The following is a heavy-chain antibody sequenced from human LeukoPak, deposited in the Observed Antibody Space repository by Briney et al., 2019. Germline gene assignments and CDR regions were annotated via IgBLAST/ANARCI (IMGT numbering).Heavy chain of an antibody. J-gene: IGHJ4*02. CDR1: GGSIFSSNW. V-gene: IGHV4-4*02. CDR2: VYYSGST. CDR3: ARRGYMIGGYYYYDY. Sequence: PSGTLSLTCAVSGGSIFSSNWWSWVRQPPGKGLEWIGSVYYSGSTYYNPSLKSRVTISVDTSKNQFSLKLSSVTAADTAVYYCARRGYMIGGYYYYDYWGQGTLVTVSS. D-gene: IGHD3-22*01.